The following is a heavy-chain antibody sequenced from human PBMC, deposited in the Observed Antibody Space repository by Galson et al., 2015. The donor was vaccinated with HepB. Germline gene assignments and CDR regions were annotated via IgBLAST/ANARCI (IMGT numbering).Heavy chain of an antibody. Sequence: SLRLSCAASGFTFSSYAMHWVRQAPGKGLEWVAVISYDGSNKYYADSVKGRFTISRDNSKNTLYLQMNSLRAEDTAVYYCARGSIAVAGTAPHWGQGTLVTVSS. D-gene: IGHD6-19*01. CDR1: GFTFSSYA. V-gene: IGHV3-30-3*01. J-gene: IGHJ4*02. CDR3: ARGSIAVAGTAPH. CDR2: ISYDGSNK.